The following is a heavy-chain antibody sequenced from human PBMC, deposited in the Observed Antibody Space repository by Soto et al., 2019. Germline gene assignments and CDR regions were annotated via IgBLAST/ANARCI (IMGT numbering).Heavy chain of an antibody. V-gene: IGHV4-39*01. CDR3: SRHLSGYGYLYFEY. Sequence: QLQLQESGPGLVKPSETQSLTCTVSGGSISSNSYYWAWIRQPPGKGLEWIGSGYHGGNTYYNPSHKSRVTISVNTSTNQFFLKLNSVTAADTAVYYCSRHLSGYGYLYFEYWGQGILGTVSS. CDR1: GGSISSNSYY. J-gene: IGHJ4*02. D-gene: IGHD5-18*01. CDR2: GYHGGNT.